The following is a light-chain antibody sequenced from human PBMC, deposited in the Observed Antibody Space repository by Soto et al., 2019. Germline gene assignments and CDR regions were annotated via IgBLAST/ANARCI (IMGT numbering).Light chain of an antibody. Sequence: EIVMTQSPATLSVSPGERATLSCRASQSVSSNLAWYQQKPGQTPRLLIYDASSRATGIPARFSGSGSGTEFTLTIGSLHSEDYAVYYCQHYNNWPLTCGGGTNVEIK. CDR2: DAS. CDR3: QHYNNWPLT. CDR1: QSVSSN. V-gene: IGKV3-15*01. J-gene: IGKJ4*01.